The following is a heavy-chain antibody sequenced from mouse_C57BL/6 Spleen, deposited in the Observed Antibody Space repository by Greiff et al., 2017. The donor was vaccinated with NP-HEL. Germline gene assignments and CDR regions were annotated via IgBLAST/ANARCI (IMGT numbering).Heavy chain of an antibody. D-gene: IGHD1-1*02. V-gene: IGHV1-54*01. J-gene: IGHJ2*01. CDR2: INPGSGGT. CDR3: ARLRVGYYFDY. Sequence: VQLQQSGAELVRPGTSVKVSCKASGYAFTNYLIEWVKQRPGQGLEWIGVINPGSGGTNYNEKFKGKATLTADKSSSTAYMKLSSLTSEDSAVYCCARLRVGYYFDYWGQGTTLTVSS. CDR1: GYAFTNYL.